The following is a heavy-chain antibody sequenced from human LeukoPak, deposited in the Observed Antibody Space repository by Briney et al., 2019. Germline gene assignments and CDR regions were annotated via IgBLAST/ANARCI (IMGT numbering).Heavy chain of an antibody. CDR3: ARDRPYYDFWSGYYHFDY. Sequence: GASVKVSCKASGYTFTSYYMHWVRQAPGQGLEWMGIINPSGGSTSYAQKFQGRVTMTRDTSTSTVYMELSSLRSEDTAVYYCARDRPYYDFWSGYYHFDYWGQGTLVTVSS. D-gene: IGHD3-3*01. CDR2: INPSGGST. V-gene: IGHV1-46*01. J-gene: IGHJ4*02. CDR1: GYTFTSYY.